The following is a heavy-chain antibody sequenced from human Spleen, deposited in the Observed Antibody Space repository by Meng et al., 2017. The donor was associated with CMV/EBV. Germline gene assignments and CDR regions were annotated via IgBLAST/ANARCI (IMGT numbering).Heavy chain of an antibody. D-gene: IGHD2-2*01. Sequence: LSCAASGFTVSSNYMSWVRQAPGKGLEWVSIIYAGGSTFYADSVKGRFTISRDNSKNTFYLQMNSLRVEDTAVYYCARVSGSWYAPPDYWGQGTLVTVSS. J-gene: IGHJ4*02. CDR3: ARVSGSWYAPPDY. CDR2: IYAGGST. CDR1: GFTVSSNY. V-gene: IGHV3-66*02.